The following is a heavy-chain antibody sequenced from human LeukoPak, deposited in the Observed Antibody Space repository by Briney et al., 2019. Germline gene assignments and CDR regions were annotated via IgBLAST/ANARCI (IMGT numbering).Heavy chain of an antibody. CDR2: IYPGDSDT. J-gene: IGHJ3*02. D-gene: IGHD2-2*01. V-gene: IGHV5-51*01. Sequence: GESLKISCKGSGYSFTSYWIGWVRQMPGKGLEWMGIIYPGDSDTRYSPSFQGQVTISADKSISTAYLQWSSLKASDTAMYYCARISSTSSNARGVGAFDIWGQGTMVTVSS. CDR3: ARISSTSSNARGVGAFDI. CDR1: GYSFTSYW.